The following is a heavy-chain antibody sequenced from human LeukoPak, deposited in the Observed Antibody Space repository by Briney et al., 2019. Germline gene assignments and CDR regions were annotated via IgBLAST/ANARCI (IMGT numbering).Heavy chain of an antibody. CDR2: IKQVGSET. J-gene: IGHJ4*01. V-gene: IGHV3-7*04. CDR1: GFTFSGYW. D-gene: IGHD3-16*02. CDR3: ARGRYSSFDY. Sequence: GGSRRLSCAASGFTFSGYWTNWVRQAAGTGLEWVANIKQVGSETNYVDSVKGRFTISRDNAKTSLTPEMNSLRAEDTAVYYCARGRYSSFDYWGHGTLVTVSS.